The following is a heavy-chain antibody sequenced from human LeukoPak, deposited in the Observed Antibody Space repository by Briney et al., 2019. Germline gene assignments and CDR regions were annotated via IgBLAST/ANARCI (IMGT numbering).Heavy chain of an antibody. CDR3: AKDGYCSGGSCYSGYFQH. Sequence: GGSLRLSCAASGFTFSTYAMGWVRQAPGTGLEWVSAISSGTGSSAYYSDSVKGRFTISRDNSKKTVYLQMSSLRVEDTAVYYCAKDGYCSGGSCYSGYFQHWGQGTLVTVSS. CDR1: GFTFSTYA. D-gene: IGHD2-15*01. V-gene: IGHV3-23*01. J-gene: IGHJ1*01. CDR2: ISSGTGSSA.